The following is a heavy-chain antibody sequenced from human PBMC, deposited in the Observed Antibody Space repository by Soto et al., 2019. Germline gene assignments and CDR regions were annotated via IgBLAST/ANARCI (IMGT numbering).Heavy chain of an antibody. Sequence: EVPLLESGRGLVQPGGSLRLSCAASGFTFSSYAMSWVRQAPGKGLEWVSAISGSGGSTYYADSVKGRFTISRDNSKNTLYLQMNSLRAEDTAVYYCAKLRGFGDVNYWGQGTLVTVSS. CDR2: ISGSGGST. D-gene: IGHD3-10*01. V-gene: IGHV3-23*01. CDR1: GFTFSSYA. CDR3: AKLRGFGDVNY. J-gene: IGHJ4*02.